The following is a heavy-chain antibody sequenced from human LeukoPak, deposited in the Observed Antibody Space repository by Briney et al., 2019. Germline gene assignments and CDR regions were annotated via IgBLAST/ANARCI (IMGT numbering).Heavy chain of an antibody. D-gene: IGHD2-2*01. V-gene: IGHV4-38-2*02. J-gene: IGHJ5*02. Sequence: SETLSLTCSVSGYSISSGYYWGWIRQPPGKGLEWIGSIYHSGNTYYNPSLKSRVTISVDTSKNQFSLKLSSVTAADTAVYYCARGSGYCDSTTCYNWFDPWGMGTLVTVSS. CDR3: ARGSGYCDSTTCYNWFDP. CDR2: IYHSGNT. CDR1: GYSISSGYY.